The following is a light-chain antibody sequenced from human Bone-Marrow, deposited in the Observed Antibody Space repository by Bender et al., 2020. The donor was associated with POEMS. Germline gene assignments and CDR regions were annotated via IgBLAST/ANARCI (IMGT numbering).Light chain of an antibody. V-gene: IGLV1-44*01. CDR2: SNY. CDR3: SSWDDSLSGWV. Sequence: QSVLTQPPSASGTPGQSVIISCSGTDSNFGGNHVNWYQHLPGTAPRLVVYSNYQRPSGVPARFSGSKSGTSASLAISDIQSEDEGDYYCSSWDDSLSGWVVGGRSKLTVL. J-gene: IGLJ3*02. CDR1: DSNFGGNH.